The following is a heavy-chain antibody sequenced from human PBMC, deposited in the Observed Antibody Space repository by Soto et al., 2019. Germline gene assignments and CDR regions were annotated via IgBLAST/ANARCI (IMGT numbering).Heavy chain of an antibody. Sequence: QVQLGQSGAEVKKPGASVKFSCKASGYTFTSYGISWVRQAPGQGLEWMGWISAYNGHTNCAQKLQGRVNMTTDKSTSTVYVQLRSLRSDDVAVYYWARGGETYYYGSGTGYWGQGTLVTV. CDR1: GYTFTSYG. CDR3: ARGGETYYYGSGTGY. D-gene: IGHD3-10*01. V-gene: IGHV1-18*03. CDR2: ISAYNGHT. J-gene: IGHJ4*02.